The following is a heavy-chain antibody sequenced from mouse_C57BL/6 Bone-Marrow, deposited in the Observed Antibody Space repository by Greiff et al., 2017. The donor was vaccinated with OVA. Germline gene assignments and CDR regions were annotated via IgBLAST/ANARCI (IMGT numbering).Heavy chain of an antibody. J-gene: IGHJ1*03. CDR2: INPYNGDT. D-gene: IGHD2-3*01. V-gene: IGHV1-20*01. CDR1: GYSFTGYF. Sequence: EVKLQESGPELVKPGDSVKISCKASGYSFTGYFMNWVMQSHGKSLEWIGRINPYNGDTFYNQKFKGKATLTVDKSSSTAHMELRSLTSEDSAVYYCARNGYLWYFDVWGTGTTVTVSS. CDR3: ARNGYLWYFDV.